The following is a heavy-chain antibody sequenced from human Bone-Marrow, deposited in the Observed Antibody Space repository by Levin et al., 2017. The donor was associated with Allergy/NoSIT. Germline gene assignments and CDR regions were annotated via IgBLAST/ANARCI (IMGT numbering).Heavy chain of an antibody. CDR3: AKDLSGDYNVDY. J-gene: IGHJ4*02. CDR2: INASGGST. Sequence: GGSLRLSCIASGFTFSNYAMSWVRQAPGKGLEWVATINASGGSTYYADSVKGHFTIYADSVEGRFTISRINSNNTLYLQMNSLRAEDTAIYYCAKDLSGDYNVDYWGQGTLVTVSS. D-gene: IGHD4-17*01. V-gene: IGHV3-23*01. CDR1: GFTFSNYA.